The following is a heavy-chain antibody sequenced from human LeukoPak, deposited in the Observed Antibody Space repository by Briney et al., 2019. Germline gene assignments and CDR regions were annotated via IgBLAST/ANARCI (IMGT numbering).Heavy chain of an antibody. Sequence: GGSLRLSCAASGFTFSTYWMDWVRQAPGKGLEWVANIKEDGSEKYYEDSVKGRFTISRDNAKNSLYLQMNSLRAEDTAVYYCARDGWSTAVANAFDIWGQGTMVTVSS. CDR2: IKEDGSEK. D-gene: IGHD6-19*01. CDR3: ARDGWSTAVANAFDI. J-gene: IGHJ3*02. V-gene: IGHV3-7*01. CDR1: GFTFSTYW.